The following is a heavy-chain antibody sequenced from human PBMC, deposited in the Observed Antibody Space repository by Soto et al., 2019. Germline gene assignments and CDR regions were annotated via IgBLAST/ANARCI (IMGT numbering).Heavy chain of an antibody. CDR1: GGTFSRHA. CDR3: ARGWGYDTSDYYYAY. Sequence: QVQLVQSGAEVRKPGSSVKVSCKASGGTFSRHAISWVRQAPGQGLEWMGGIIPIFGTANHAQKFQGRVTIIADESTSTGYMELSSLRSEDTAIYSCARGWGYDTSDYYYAYWGQGTLVIVS. D-gene: IGHD3-22*01. J-gene: IGHJ4*02. CDR2: IIPIFGTA. V-gene: IGHV1-69*01.